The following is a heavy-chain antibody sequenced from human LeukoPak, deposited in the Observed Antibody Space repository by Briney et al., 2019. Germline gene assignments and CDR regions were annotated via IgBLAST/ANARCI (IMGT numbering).Heavy chain of an antibody. Sequence: ASVKVSCKAPGYTFTSYGISWVRQAPGHGLECMGWISAYNGNTNYAQKLQGRFTMPTDTSTSTAYMELRSLRSDDTAVYYCAREAAAAEVFDYWGQGTLVTVSS. J-gene: IGHJ4*02. D-gene: IGHD6-13*01. CDR3: AREAAAAEVFDY. CDR1: GYTFTSYG. V-gene: IGHV1-18*01. CDR2: ISAYNGNT.